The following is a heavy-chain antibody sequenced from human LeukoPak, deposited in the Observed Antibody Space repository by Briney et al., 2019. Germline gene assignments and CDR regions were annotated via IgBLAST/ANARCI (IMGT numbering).Heavy chain of an antibody. D-gene: IGHD3-10*01. CDR3: ARSVPRGLTMVRGVKGYYYYYMGV. Sequence: GASVKVSCKASGYTLTAYYIHWVRQAPGQGLEWMGWINPNSGNTGYAQKFQGRVTMTRNTSISTAYMELSSLRSEDTAVYYCARSVPRGLTMVRGVKGYYYYYMGVWGKGTTVTISS. J-gene: IGHJ6*03. CDR2: INPNSGNT. CDR1: GYTLTAYY. V-gene: IGHV1-8*02.